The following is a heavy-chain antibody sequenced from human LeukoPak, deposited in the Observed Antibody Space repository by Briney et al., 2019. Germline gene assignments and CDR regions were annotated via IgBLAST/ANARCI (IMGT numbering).Heavy chain of an antibody. D-gene: IGHD6-19*01. Sequence: PGRSLRLSCAASGFTFSSYGMHWVRQAPGKGLEWVAVISYDGSNKYYADSVKGRFTISRDNSKNTLYLQMNSLRAEDTAVYYCAKDLRSSGWFDAFDIWGQGQWSPSLQ. CDR3: AKDLRSSGWFDAFDI. CDR2: ISYDGSNK. V-gene: IGHV3-30*18. J-gene: IGHJ3*02. CDR1: GFTFSSYG.